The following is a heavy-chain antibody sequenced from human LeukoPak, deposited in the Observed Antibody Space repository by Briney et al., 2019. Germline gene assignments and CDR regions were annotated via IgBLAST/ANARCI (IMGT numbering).Heavy chain of an antibody. J-gene: IGHJ4*02. Sequence: PGGSLRLSCAASGITVSTNYMSWVRQAPGKGLEWVSIAFSDGRTFYADSVKGRFTISRDSSKNTAFLQMNSLRAEDTAVYYCARVMGRYANDWWGQGTLVTVSS. CDR1: GITVSTNY. CDR3: ARVMGRYANDW. D-gene: IGHD1-26*01. V-gene: IGHV3-53*01. CDR2: AFSDGRT.